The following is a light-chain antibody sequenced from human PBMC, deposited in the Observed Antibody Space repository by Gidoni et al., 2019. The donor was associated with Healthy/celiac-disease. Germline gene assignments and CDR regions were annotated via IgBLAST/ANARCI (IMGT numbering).Light chain of an antibody. CDR1: SSNIGAGDD. CDR2: GNS. J-gene: IGLJ1*01. CDR3: QSYDSSLSGYV. Sequence: QSVLTQPPSVSAAPGQRVTISCTGSSSNIGAGDDVHWSQQLPGTAPKLIIYGNSNRPSGVPDRFSGSKSGTSASLAITGLQAEDEADYYCQSYDSSLSGYVFGTGTKVTVL. V-gene: IGLV1-40*01.